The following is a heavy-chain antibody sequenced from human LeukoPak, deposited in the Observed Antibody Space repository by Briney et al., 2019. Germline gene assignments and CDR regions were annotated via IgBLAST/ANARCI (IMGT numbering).Heavy chain of an antibody. CDR1: GGSISSSSYY. V-gene: IGHV4-39*07. Sequence: PSETLSLTCTVSGGSISSSSYYWGWIRQPPGKGLEWIGSIYYSGSTNYNPSLKSRVTISVDTSKNQFSLKLSSVTAADTAVYYCARLRDGYNRLAFDIWGQGTMVTVSS. J-gene: IGHJ3*02. D-gene: IGHD5-24*01. CDR2: IYYSGST. CDR3: ARLRDGYNRLAFDI.